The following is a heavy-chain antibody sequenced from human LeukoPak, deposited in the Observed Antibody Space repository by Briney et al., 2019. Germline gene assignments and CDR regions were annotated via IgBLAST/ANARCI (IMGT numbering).Heavy chain of an antibody. CDR3: ARPYYYDSSGYCY. V-gene: IGHV3-23*01. CDR1: GFSFSKYA. D-gene: IGHD3-22*01. J-gene: IGHJ4*02. CDR2: ISGSGDNT. Sequence: GGSLRLSCAASGFSFSKYAMSWVRQAPGKGLEWVSTISGSGDNTIYADSVKGRFTISRDNSKNTLYLQMNSLRAEDTAVYYCARPYYYDSSGYCYWGQGTLVTVSS.